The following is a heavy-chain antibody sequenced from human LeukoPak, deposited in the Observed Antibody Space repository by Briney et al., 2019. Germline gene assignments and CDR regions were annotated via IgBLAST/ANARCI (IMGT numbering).Heavy chain of an antibody. CDR2: ISGSGDTT. D-gene: IGHD3-9*01. J-gene: IGHJ4*02. V-gene: IGHV3-23*01. CDR1: GFTFSSYA. Sequence: GGSLRLSCAASGFTFSSYAMNWVRQAPGKGLQWVSTISGSGDTTYYANSVKGRFTISRDNSKNTLYLQMNSLRAEDTAVYYCAISGAILTGYYPYWGQGTLVTVSS. CDR3: AISGAILTGYYPY.